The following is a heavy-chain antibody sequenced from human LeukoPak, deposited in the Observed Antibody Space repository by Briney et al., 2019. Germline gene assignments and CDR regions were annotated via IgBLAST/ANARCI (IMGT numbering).Heavy chain of an antibody. CDR3: ARGSNSGTYYYYGMDV. V-gene: IGHV3-7*01. CDR1: GFTFSSYW. CDR2: IKQDGSEK. D-gene: IGHD1-26*01. J-gene: IGHJ6*02. Sequence: GGSLRLSCAASGFTFSSYWMSWVRQAPGKGLEWVANIKQDGSEKYYVGSVKGRFTISRDNAKNSLYLQMNSLRAEDTAVYYCARGSNSGTYYYYGMDVWGQGTTVTVSS.